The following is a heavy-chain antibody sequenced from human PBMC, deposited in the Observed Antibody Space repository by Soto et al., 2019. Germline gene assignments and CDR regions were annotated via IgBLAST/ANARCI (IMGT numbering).Heavy chain of an antibody. D-gene: IGHD3-10*01. Sequence: GESQKITCKASGYNFNNYWIARARQMAGKGLEWMGIIYPRDSDSKYSPAFEGQVTFSVDKSIDTAYLQWTSLEASDTAIYFCARKFAPEFFDSWGQGTLVTVSS. CDR2: IYPRDSDS. CDR1: GYNFNNYW. J-gene: IGHJ4*02. CDR3: ARKFAPEFFDS. V-gene: IGHV5-51*01.